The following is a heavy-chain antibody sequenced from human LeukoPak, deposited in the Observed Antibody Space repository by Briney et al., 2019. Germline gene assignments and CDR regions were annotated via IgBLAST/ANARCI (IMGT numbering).Heavy chain of an antibody. CDR3: ARGGYYYDSTSYYSLDY. CDR2: IHTSGST. CDR1: GVSISSYY. Sequence: SETLSLTCTVSGVSISSYYWSWIRQPAGKGLEWIGRIHTSGSTNYNPSFKSRVTMSVDTSKNQFSLKPSSVTAADTAVYYCARGGYYYDSTSYYSLDYWGQGTLVTVSS. V-gene: IGHV4-4*07. D-gene: IGHD3-22*01. J-gene: IGHJ4*02.